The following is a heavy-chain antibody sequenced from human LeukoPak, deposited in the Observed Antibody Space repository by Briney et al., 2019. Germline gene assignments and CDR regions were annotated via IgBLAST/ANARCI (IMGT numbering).Heavy chain of an antibody. J-gene: IGHJ5*02. CDR3: ARLRISWFDP. CDR1: GGSISSYY. V-gene: IGHV4-59*08. Sequence: SETLSLTCTVSGGSISSYYWSWIRQPPGKGLEWIGYIYYSGSTNHNPSLKSRVTISADTSKNQFSLKLSSVTAADTAVYYCARLRISWFDPWGQGTLVTVSS. CDR2: IYYSGST. D-gene: IGHD2-15*01.